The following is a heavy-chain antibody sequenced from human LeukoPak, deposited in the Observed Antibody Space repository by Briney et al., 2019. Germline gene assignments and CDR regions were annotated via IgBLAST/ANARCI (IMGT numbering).Heavy chain of an antibody. J-gene: IGHJ4*02. V-gene: IGHV3-33*01. CDR2: IWNDGINT. CDR1: GFIFSDCG. CDR3: GRDGGRVTKAPIDY. Sequence: GRSLRLSCAASGFIFSDCGMHLVRQAPGKGLEWVAVIWNDGINTYYADSVRGRFTISRDNSKNTLYLEMNSLRAEDTAVYYCGRDGGRVTKAPIDYWGQGTLVTVSS. D-gene: IGHD2-15*01.